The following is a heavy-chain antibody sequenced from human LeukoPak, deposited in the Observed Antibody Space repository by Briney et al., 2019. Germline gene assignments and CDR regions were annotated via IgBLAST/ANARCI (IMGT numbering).Heavy chain of an antibody. D-gene: IGHD5-12*01. J-gene: IGHJ6*03. CDR3: ARDGGYSGYDLETYYYYYMDV. V-gene: IGHV3-30*19. Sequence: GGSLRLSCAASGFAFSSYGMHWVRQAPGKGLEWVAVISYDGSNKYYADSVKGRFTISRDNSKNTLYLQMNSLRAEDTAVYYCARDGGYSGYDLETYYYYYMDVWGKGTTVTVSS. CDR2: ISYDGSNK. CDR1: GFAFSSYG.